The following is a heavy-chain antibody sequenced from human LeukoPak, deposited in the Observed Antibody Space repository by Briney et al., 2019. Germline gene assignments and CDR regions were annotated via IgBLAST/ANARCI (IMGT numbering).Heavy chain of an antibody. CDR1: GGSISIYY. J-gene: IGHJ3*02. CDR3: ARVDYDSSGYYSAFDI. V-gene: IGHV4-4*07. D-gene: IGHD3-22*01. Sequence: PSETLSLTCTVSGGSISIYYWSWIRQPAGKGLEWIGRIYTSGSTNYNPSLKSRVTMSVDTSKNQFSLKLSSVTAADTAVYYCARVDYDSSGYYSAFDIWGQGTMVTVSS. CDR2: IYTSGST.